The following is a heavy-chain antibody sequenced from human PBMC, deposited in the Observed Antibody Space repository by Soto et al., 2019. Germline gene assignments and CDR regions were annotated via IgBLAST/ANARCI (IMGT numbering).Heavy chain of an antibody. Sequence: GESLKISCKGSGYSFTSYWIGWVRQMPGKGLEWMGIIYPGDSDTRYSPSFQGQVTISADKSISTAYLQWSSLKASDTAMYYCARQRHIVAAAGGYYYYYGMDVWGQGTTVTVS. CDR2: IYPGDSDT. CDR1: GYSFTSYW. CDR3: ARQRHIVAAAGGYYYYYGMDV. D-gene: IGHD6-13*01. J-gene: IGHJ6*02. V-gene: IGHV5-51*01.